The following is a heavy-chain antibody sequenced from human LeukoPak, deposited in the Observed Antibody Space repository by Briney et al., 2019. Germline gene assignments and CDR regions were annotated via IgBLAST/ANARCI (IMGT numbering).Heavy chain of an antibody. CDR2: INHSGST. CDR3: ARGYSGYDYGASYYCYMDV. D-gene: IGHD5-12*01. Sequence: SETLSLTCAVYGGSFSGYYWSWIRQPPGKGLEWIGEINHSGSTNYNPSLKSRVTISVDTSKNQFSLKLSSVTAADTAVYYCARGYSGYDYGASYYCYMDVWGKGTTVTVSS. J-gene: IGHJ6*03. CDR1: GGSFSGYY. V-gene: IGHV4-34*01.